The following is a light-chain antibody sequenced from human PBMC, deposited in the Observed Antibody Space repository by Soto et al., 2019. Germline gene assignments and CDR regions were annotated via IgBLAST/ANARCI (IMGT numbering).Light chain of an antibody. J-gene: IGLJ2*01. CDR1: SSDVGGYNY. CDR2: DVS. V-gene: IGLV2-14*03. Sequence: QSALTQPASVSGSPGQSSTISCTGTSSDVGGYNYVSWYQHHPGKAPKLMIYDVSNRPSGVSNRFSGSKSGNTASLTISGLHAEDEADYYRRSYTRSSTLVVFGGGTQLPV. CDR3: RSYTRSSTLVV.